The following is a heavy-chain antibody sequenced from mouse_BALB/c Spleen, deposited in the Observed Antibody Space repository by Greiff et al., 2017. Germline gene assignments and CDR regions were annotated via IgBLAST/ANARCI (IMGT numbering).Heavy chain of an antibody. CDR2: IWRGGST. CDR3: APLYYGYDRGFAY. V-gene: IGHV2-5-1*01. J-gene: IGHJ3*01. D-gene: IGHD2-2*01. Sequence: QVQLQQSGPSLVQPSQSLSITCTVSGFSLTSYGVHWVRQSPGKGLEWLGVIWRGGSTDYNAAFMSRLSITKDNSKSQVFCKMNSLQADDTAIYYCAPLYYGYDRGFAYWGQGTLVTVSA. CDR1: GFSLTSYG.